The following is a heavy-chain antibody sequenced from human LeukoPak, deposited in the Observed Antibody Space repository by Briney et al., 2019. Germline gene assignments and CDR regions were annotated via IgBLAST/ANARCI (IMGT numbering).Heavy chain of an antibody. CDR1: GFTFSSYA. V-gene: IGHV3-64*01. CDR2: ISSNGGST. CDR3: AKIRGYCSSTSCYRRPLTDY. D-gene: IGHD2-2*02. J-gene: IGHJ4*02. Sequence: GGSLRLSCAASGFTFSSYAMHWVRQAPGKGLEYVSAISSNGGSTYYANSVKGRFTISRDNSKNTLYLQMGSLRAEDMAVYYCAKIRGYCSSTSCYRRPLTDYWGQGTLVTVSS.